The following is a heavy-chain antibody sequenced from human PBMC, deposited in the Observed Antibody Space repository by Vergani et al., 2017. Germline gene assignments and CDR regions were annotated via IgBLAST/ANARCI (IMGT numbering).Heavy chain of an antibody. CDR3: AREAGRYFVSGVGYFDY. D-gene: IGHD3-9*01. CDR2: INPSGGHT. Sequence: QVQVVQSGAEVKKSGASVKVSCKTSGYTFSNYYMHWVRQAPGQGLEWMGIINPSGGHTNYAQKFQGRVTISRDNAKNSLYLQMNSLRAEDTAVYYCAREAGRYFVSGVGYFDYWGQGTLVTVSS. J-gene: IGHJ4*02. CDR1: GYTFSNYY. V-gene: IGHV1-46*01.